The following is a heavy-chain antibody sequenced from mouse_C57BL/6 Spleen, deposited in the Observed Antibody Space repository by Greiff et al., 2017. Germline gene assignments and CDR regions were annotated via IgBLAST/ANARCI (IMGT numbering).Heavy chain of an antibody. Sequence: QVQLQQPGAELVKPGASVKMSCKASGYTFTSYWITWVKQRPGQGLEWIGDIYPGSGSTNYNEKFTSKATLTVDTSSSTAYMQLSSLTSEDSAVYYCARGGTMVTRGNYWYFDVWGTGTTVTVSS. V-gene: IGHV1-55*01. CDR3: ARGGTMVTRGNYWYFDV. CDR1: GYTFTSYW. J-gene: IGHJ1*03. D-gene: IGHD2-2*01. CDR2: IYPGSGST.